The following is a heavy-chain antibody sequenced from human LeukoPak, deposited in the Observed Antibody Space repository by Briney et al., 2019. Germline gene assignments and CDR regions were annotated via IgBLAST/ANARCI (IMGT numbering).Heavy chain of an antibody. V-gene: IGHV1-46*01. CDR2: INPSGGST. J-gene: IGHJ4*02. Sequence: ASVKVSCKASGYTFTSYYMHWVRQAPGQGLEWMGIINPSGGSTSCAQKFQGRVTMTRDTSTSTVYMELSSLRSEDTAVYYCARGRIVGATSDLVDYWGQGTLVTVSS. CDR1: GYTFTSYY. D-gene: IGHD1-26*01. CDR3: ARGRIVGATSDLVDY.